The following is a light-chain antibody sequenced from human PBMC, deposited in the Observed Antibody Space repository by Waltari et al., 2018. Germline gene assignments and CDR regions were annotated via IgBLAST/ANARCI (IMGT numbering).Light chain of an antibody. V-gene: IGLV1-51*02. CDR2: ENN. J-gene: IGLJ1*01. CDR3: GTWDASLGGI. CDR1: SSKIGNNY. Sequence: QSVLTQPPSVSAAPGQTVTISCSADSSKIGNNYVSWYQHFPGTAPKLLIYENNRRPSGRPDRFSGSKSGTSATLGITGLQTGDEADYYCGTWDASLGGIFGTGTKVTVL.